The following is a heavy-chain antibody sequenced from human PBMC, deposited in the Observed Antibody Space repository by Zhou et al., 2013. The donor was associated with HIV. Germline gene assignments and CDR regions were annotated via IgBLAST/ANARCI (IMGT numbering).Heavy chain of an antibody. CDR3: ARESLGYSSTGGAFDI. J-gene: IGHJ3*02. V-gene: IGHV1-46*03. CDR1: GYTFTSYY. D-gene: IGHD6-13*01. CDR2: INPSGGST. Sequence: QVQLVQSGAEVKKPGASVKVSCKASGYTFTSYYMHWVRQAPGQGLEWMGIINPSGGSTSYAQKFQGRVTMTRDTSTSTVYMELSSLRSEDTAVYYCARESLGYSSTGGAFDIWGQGTMVTVSS.